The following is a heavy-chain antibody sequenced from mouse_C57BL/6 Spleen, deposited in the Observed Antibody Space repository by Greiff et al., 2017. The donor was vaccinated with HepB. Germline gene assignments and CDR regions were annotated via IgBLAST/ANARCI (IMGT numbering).Heavy chain of an antibody. CDR2: INYDGSST. CDR1: GFTFSDYY. Sequence: EVQVVESEGGLVQPGSSMKLSCTASGFTFSDYYMAWVRQVPEKGLEWVANINYDGSSTYYLDSLKSRFIISRDNAKNILYLQMSSLKSEDTATYYCARGGYYYGSTSYAMDYWGQGTSVTVSS. J-gene: IGHJ4*01. CDR3: ARGGYYYGSTSYAMDY. D-gene: IGHD1-1*01. V-gene: IGHV5-16*01.